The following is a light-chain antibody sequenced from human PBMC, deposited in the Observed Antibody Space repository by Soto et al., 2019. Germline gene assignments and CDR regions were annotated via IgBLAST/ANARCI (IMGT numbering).Light chain of an antibody. Sequence: QSALTQPASVSGSPGQSITISCSGTSSDIGTYDHVPWFQQFPGKTPKLVIYSVSDRPSGVSYRFSGSKSGTTASLTISGLQADDEADYYCISDTVSSSYVFGTGTKVTVL. CDR1: SSDIGTYDH. V-gene: IGLV2-14*01. CDR2: SVS. J-gene: IGLJ1*01. CDR3: ISDTVSSSYV.